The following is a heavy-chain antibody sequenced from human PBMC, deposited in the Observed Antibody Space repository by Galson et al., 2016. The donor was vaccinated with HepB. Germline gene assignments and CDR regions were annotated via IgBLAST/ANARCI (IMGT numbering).Heavy chain of an antibody. Sequence: SLRLSCAASGFNFGSYGMHWVRQTPGKGLEWVAGLWYDGSHKNYADSVKGRFTISRDDSENTLYLQMNSLRAADTALYYCARDPSGLGAIFGVVKPPDYWGQGSLVTVSS. V-gene: IGHV3-33*01. CDR2: LWYDGSHK. CDR1: GFNFGSYG. CDR3: ARDPSGLGAIFGVVKPPDY. D-gene: IGHD3-3*01. J-gene: IGHJ4*02.